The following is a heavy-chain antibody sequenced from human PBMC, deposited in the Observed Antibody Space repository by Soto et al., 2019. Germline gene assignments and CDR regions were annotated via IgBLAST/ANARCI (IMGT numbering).Heavy chain of an antibody. CDR3: ARVGYSGSPHYYYGMDV. J-gene: IGHJ6*02. CDR2: IIPIFGTA. Sequence: SVKVSCKASGGTFSSYAISWVRQAPGQGLEWMGGIIPIFGTANYAQKFQGRVTITADESTSTAYMELSSLRSEDTAVYYCARVGYSGSPHYYYGMDVWGQGTTVTVSS. D-gene: IGHD1-26*01. CDR1: GGTFSSYA. V-gene: IGHV1-69*13.